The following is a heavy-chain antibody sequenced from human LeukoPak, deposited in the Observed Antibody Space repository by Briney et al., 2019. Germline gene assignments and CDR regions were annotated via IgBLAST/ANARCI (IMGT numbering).Heavy chain of an antibody. CDR1: GFTFSSYT. J-gene: IGHJ4*02. CDR3: AGGLWYASGSDY. Sequence: GGSLRLSCAASGFTFSSYTMNWVRQAPGKGLEWVSSITSSSSYIYYADSVKGRFTISRDNAKNSLYLQMNSLRAEDTAVYYCAGGLWYASGSDYWGQGTLVTVSS. D-gene: IGHD3-10*01. V-gene: IGHV3-21*01. CDR2: ITSSSSYI.